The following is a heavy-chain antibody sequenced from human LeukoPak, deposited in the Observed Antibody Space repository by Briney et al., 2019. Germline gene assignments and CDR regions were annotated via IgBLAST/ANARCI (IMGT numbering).Heavy chain of an antibody. Sequence: GGSLRLSCAASGFTFSSYAMSWVRQAPGKGLEWVSAISGSGGSTYYADSVKGGFTISRDNSKNTLYLQMNSLRAEDTAVYYCADHVDAATENTIDYWGQGTLVTVSS. CDR1: GFTFSSYA. V-gene: IGHV3-23*01. CDR3: ADHVDAATENTIDY. CDR2: ISGSGGST. D-gene: IGHD6-13*01. J-gene: IGHJ4*02.